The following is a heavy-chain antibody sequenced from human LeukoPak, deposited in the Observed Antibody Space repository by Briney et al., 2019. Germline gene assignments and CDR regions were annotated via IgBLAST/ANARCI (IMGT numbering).Heavy chain of an antibody. CDR1: GYTFTGYY. CDR2: INPNRRDT. Sequence: GASVKVSCKASGYTFTGYYMHWVRQAPGQGLEWMGWINPNRRDTNYAQKVQGRFTMSRDTSISTAYMELSRLRSDDTAVYYCARGSGYCSSTSCKNWFDPWGQGTLVTVSS. J-gene: IGHJ5*02. CDR3: ARGSGYCSSTSCKNWFDP. V-gene: IGHV1-2*02. D-gene: IGHD2-2*01.